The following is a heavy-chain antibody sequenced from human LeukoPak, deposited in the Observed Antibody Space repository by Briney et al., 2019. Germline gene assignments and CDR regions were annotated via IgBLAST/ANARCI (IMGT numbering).Heavy chain of an antibody. D-gene: IGHD5-24*01. CDR2: IYYSGNT. V-gene: IGHV4-39*01. CDR3: MRHEEEDGYNAKPFDF. J-gene: IGHJ4*02. Sequence: PSETLSLTCTVSGGSISNSNYYWGWVRRPPGKGLEWIGTIYYSGNTYYNPSLKSRVTISVDTSKNQFSLRLSSVTAADTAVYFCMRHEEEDGYNAKPFDFWGQGTLVTVSS. CDR1: GGSISNSNYY.